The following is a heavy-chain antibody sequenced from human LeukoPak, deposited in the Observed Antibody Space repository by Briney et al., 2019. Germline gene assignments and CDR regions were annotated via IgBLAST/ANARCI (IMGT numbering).Heavy chain of an antibody. V-gene: IGHV1-2*02. J-gene: IGHJ3*02. D-gene: IGHD3-3*01. CDR1: GYTFTGYY. CDR3: ARPYYDFWSGSLPHAFDI. Sequence: ASVKVSCKASGYTFTGYYMHWVRQAPGQGLEWMGWINPNSGGTNYAQKFQGRVTMTGDTSISTAYMELSRLRSDDTAVYYCARPYYDFWSGSLPHAFDIWGQGTTVTVSS. CDR2: INPNSGGT.